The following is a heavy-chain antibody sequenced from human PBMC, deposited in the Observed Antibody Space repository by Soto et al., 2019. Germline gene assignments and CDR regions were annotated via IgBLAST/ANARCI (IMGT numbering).Heavy chain of an antibody. CDR1: GFTFSSYG. J-gene: IGHJ6*03. CDR3: AREHWNDEGYYYYYMDV. CDR2: IWYDGSNK. V-gene: IGHV3-33*01. Sequence: QVQLVESGGGVVQPGRSLRLSCAASGFTFSSYGMHWVRQAPGKGLEGVAVIWYDGSNKYYADSVKGRFSICRDNSKNTLYPQMNSLRAEDTAVYYCAREHWNDEGYYYYYMDVWGKGTTVTVSS. D-gene: IGHD1-1*01.